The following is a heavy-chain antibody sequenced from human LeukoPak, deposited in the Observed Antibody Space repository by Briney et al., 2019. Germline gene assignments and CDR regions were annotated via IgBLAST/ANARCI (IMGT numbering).Heavy chain of an antibody. D-gene: IGHD2-2*01. Sequence: GGSLRLSCAASGFTFSSYWMSWVRQAPGKGLEWVANIKQDGSEKYYVDSVKGRFTISRDNAKTSLYLQMNSLRAEDTAVYYCARDDCSSISCYHNWFDPWGQGTLVTVPS. J-gene: IGHJ5*02. CDR3: ARDDCSSISCYHNWFDP. CDR2: IKQDGSEK. V-gene: IGHV3-7*01. CDR1: GFTFSSYW.